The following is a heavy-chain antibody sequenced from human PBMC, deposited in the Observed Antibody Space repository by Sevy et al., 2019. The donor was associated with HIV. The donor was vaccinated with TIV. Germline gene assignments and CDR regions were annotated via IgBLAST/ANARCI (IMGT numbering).Heavy chain of an antibody. V-gene: IGHV3-48*02. CDR2: ISSSSSTI. CDR1: GFTFSSYS. Sequence: GGSLRLSCAASGFTFSSYSMNWVRQAPGKGLEWVSYISSSSSTIYYPDPMNGRFTISRGNTKNSQYLQMNSPTDEDTAVYYCARGYCSGGSCYLDAFDIWGQGTMVTVSS. D-gene: IGHD2-15*01. J-gene: IGHJ3*02. CDR3: ARGYCSGGSCYLDAFDI.